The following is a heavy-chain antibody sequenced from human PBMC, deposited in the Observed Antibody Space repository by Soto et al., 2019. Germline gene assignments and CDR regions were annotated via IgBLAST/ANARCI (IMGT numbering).Heavy chain of an antibody. CDR2: VYHSGIT. D-gene: IGHD2-21*01. CDR3: ATLPPRIVVTVLPIPT. CDR1: GDSISSTHW. V-gene: IGHV4-4*02. Sequence: QVYLQQSGPGLVKPSGTLSLTCAVSGDSISSTHWWTWVRQTPGKGLEWIGEVYHSGITSYHPSPKSRVTISVDKSNNQFSLKLTSVTAADTAVYYCATLPPRIVVTVLPIPTWGQGTLVSVSS. J-gene: IGHJ4*02.